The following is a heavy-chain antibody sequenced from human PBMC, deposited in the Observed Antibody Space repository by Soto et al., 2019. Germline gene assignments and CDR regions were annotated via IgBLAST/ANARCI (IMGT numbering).Heavy chain of an antibody. Sequence: SETLSLTCTVSGGSVNSDNYFWNWIRQPPGKDVEWIGYISYSGSTNFNPSLKSRVTISVDTSKNQFSLTLRSVTAADTAVYYCARDVRYSGYGDFDYWGQGILVTVSS. J-gene: IGHJ4*02. V-gene: IGHV4-61*01. CDR1: GGSVNSDNYF. CDR3: ARDVRYSGYGDFDY. D-gene: IGHD5-12*01. CDR2: ISYSGST.